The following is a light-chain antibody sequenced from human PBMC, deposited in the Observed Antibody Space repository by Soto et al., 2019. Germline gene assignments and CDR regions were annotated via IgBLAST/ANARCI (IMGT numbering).Light chain of an antibody. V-gene: IGLV2-11*01. J-gene: IGLJ2*01. CDR3: CSYAGSYTL. CDR1: SSDVGGYNY. Sequence: QSALTQPRSVSGSPGQSVTISCTGTSSDVGGYNYVSWYQQHPGKAPKLMIYDVSKRPSGVPDRFSGSKSGNTASLTISGLQAEDEADYYCCSYAGSYTLFGGGTNLTVL. CDR2: DVS.